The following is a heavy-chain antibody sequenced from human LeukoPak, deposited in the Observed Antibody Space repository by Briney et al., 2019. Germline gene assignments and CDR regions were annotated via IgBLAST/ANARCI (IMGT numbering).Heavy chain of an antibody. CDR3: AKSVAIYFYYGLDV. D-gene: IGHD3-3*01. J-gene: IGHJ6*02. CDR2: ISNNGGYT. V-gene: IGHV3-23*01. Sequence: GGSLRLSCAASGFTFSSSAMSWVRQAPGKGLEWVSAISNNGGYTYYADSVQGRFTISRDNSKSTLCLQMNSLRAEDTAVYYSAKSVAIYFYYGLDVWGQGTTVTVSS. CDR1: GFTFSSSA.